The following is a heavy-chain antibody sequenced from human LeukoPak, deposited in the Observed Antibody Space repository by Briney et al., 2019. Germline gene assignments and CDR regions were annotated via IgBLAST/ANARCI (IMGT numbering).Heavy chain of an antibody. CDR3: ARDRGYGGYEEAGY. D-gene: IGHD5-12*01. V-gene: IGHV3-21*01. Sequence: GGSLRLSCAASGFTFSSYSMNWVRQAPGKGLEWVSSISSGSSYIYYADSVKGRFTISRDNAKNSLYLQMNSLRAEDTAVYYCARDRGYGGYEEAGYWGQGTLVTVSS. CDR2: ISSGSSYI. CDR1: GFTFSSYS. J-gene: IGHJ4*02.